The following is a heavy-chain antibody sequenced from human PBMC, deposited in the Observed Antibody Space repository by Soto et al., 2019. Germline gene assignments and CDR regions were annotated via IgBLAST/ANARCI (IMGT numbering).Heavy chain of an antibody. CDR3: AREIYTYYYGMDV. Sequence: QVQLVQSGAEVKKPGSSVKVSCKASGGTFSSYTISWVRQAPGQGLEWMGRIIPILGIANYAQKFQGRVTITADKPTSTAYMELSSLRSEDTAVYYCAREIYTYYYGMDVWGQGTTVTVSS. V-gene: IGHV1-69*08. D-gene: IGHD2-2*02. J-gene: IGHJ6*02. CDR2: IIPILGIA. CDR1: GGTFSSYT.